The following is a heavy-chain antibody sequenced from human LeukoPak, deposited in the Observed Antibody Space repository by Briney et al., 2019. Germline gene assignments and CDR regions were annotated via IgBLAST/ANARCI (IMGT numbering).Heavy chain of an antibody. CDR1: GFTFSSYA. Sequence: PGRSLRLSCAASGFTFSSYAMHWVRQAPGKGLEWVAVISYDGSNKYYADSVKGRFTISRDNSKNTLYLQMNSLRAEDTAVYYCARDRPVGIVPAARLAQSAIFDYWGQGTLVTVSS. CDR3: ARDRPVGIVPAARLAQSAIFDY. J-gene: IGHJ4*02. V-gene: IGHV3-30-3*01. D-gene: IGHD2-2*01. CDR2: ISYDGSNK.